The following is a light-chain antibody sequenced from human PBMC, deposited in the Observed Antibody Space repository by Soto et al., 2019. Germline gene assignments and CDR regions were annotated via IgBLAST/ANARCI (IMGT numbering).Light chain of an antibody. Sequence: EGVMAQSPATLSVTTGERATLSCRASQSVSSNLAWYQQKPGQAPRLLIYGASTRATGIPARFSGSGSGTEFALTISSLQSEDFAVYYCQQYNNWPLTLGQGT. V-gene: IGKV3-15*01. CDR2: GAS. CDR1: QSVSSN. J-gene: IGKJ5*01. CDR3: QQYNNWPLT.